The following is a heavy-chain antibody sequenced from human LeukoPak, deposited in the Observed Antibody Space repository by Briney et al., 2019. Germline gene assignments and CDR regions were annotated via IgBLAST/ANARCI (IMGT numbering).Heavy chain of an antibody. Sequence: AAVKVSCKASGYTFTGYYMHWVRQAPGQGLEWMGRINPNSGGTNYAQKFQGRVTMTRDTSINTAYMELSRLRSDDTAVYYCARDMYPSSNGWPDAFDIWGQGTVVTVSS. CDR3: ARDMYPSSNGWPDAFDI. D-gene: IGHD6-19*01. V-gene: IGHV1-2*06. J-gene: IGHJ3*02. CDR1: GYTFTGYY. CDR2: INPNSGGT.